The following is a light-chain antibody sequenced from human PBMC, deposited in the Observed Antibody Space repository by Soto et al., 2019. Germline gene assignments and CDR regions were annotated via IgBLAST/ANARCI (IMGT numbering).Light chain of an antibody. CDR1: QSLSNNY. V-gene: IGKV3-20*01. CDR3: QNYGGSLPWT. CDR2: VAS. Sequence: DIVLTQSPATLSLSPGERATLSCRASQSLSNNYLAWYQKKPGQSPRLLIYVASTRATGIPDRFSGSGSGTDFTLTITILEPEDLAVYYCQNYGGSLPWTFGPGTKV. J-gene: IGKJ1*01.